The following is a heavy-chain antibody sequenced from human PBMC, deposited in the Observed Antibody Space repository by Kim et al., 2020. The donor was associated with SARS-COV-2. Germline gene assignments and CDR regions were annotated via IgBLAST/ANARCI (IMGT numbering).Heavy chain of an antibody. CDR2: IYYSGST. J-gene: IGHJ3*02. Sequence: SETLSLTCTVSGGSISSYYWSWIRQPPGKGLEWIGYIYYSGSTNYNPSLKSRVTISVDTSKNQFSLKLSSVTAADTAVYYCARHLIVRGHLGGAFDIWGQGTMVTVSS. CDR1: GGSISSYY. CDR3: ARHLIVRGHLGGAFDI. V-gene: IGHV4-59*08. D-gene: IGHD3-10*01.